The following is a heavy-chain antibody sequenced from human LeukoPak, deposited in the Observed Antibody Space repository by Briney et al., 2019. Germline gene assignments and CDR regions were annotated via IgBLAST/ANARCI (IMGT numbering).Heavy chain of an antibody. CDR3: ATSHDSAVND. Sequence: GGSLRLSCAASGFAFSDFWMSWVRQAPGKGLEWVANIRHGGNAYNDVPSVRGRFTFSSDNDNIPRYLQMNRLTDEDAAVYYCATSHDSAVNDWGQGTLVTVSS. D-gene: IGHD1-26*01. J-gene: IGHJ4*02. CDR2: IRHGGNAY. V-gene: IGHV3-7*01. CDR1: GFAFSDFW.